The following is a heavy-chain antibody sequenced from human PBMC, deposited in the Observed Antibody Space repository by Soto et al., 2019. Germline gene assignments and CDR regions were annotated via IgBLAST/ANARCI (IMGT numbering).Heavy chain of an antibody. V-gene: IGHV4-31*03. D-gene: IGHD4-17*01. CDR1: GGSIRSRGYY. Sequence: LSLTGTVSGGSIRSRGYYCSWIRQFPGKGLEWIGYISYSESTDYNPSLKSRVTISADTSKNQFSLKLSSVTAADTAVYYCAGGNDYAKIGYWGQGAQVPVSS. J-gene: IGHJ4*02. CDR3: AGGNDYAKIGY. CDR2: ISYSEST.